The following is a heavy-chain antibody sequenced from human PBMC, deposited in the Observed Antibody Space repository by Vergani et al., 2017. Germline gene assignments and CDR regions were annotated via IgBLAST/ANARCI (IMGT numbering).Heavy chain of an antibody. D-gene: IGHD3-3*01. V-gene: IGHV4-59*12. Sequence: QVQLQESGPGLVKPSETLSLTCTVSGGSISSYYWSWIRQPPGKGLEWIGYIYYSGSTNYNPSLKSRVTISVDTSKNQFSLKLSSVTAADTAVYYCARCITIFGVVIANYYYYMDVWGKGTTVTVSS. CDR2: IYYSGST. CDR3: ARCITIFGVVIANYYYYMDV. CDR1: GGSISSYY. J-gene: IGHJ6*03.